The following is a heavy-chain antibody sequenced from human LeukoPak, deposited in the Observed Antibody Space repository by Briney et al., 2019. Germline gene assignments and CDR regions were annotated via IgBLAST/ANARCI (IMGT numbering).Heavy chain of an antibody. D-gene: IGHD2-15*01. J-gene: IGHJ3*02. V-gene: IGHV3-13*04. CDR3: ARTSKVASVMDI. Sequence: GGSLRLPCAASGFTFSSYDMHWVRQATGKGLEWVSAIDTAYNTFYPGSVRGRFTISRENAKNSLYLQMNNVRAGDTAVYYCARTSKVASVMDIWGQGTMVTVSS. CDR2: IDTAYNT. CDR1: GFTFSSYD.